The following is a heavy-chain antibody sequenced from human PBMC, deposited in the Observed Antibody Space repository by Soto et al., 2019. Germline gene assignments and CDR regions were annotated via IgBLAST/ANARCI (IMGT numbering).Heavy chain of an antibody. CDR1: GGSISSSSYY. CDR2: IYYSGST. Sequence: SETLSLTCTVSGGSISSSSYYWGWIRQPPGKGLEWIGSIYYSGSTYYNPSLKSRVTISVDTSKNQFSLKLSSVTAADTAVYYCARSLITMVPGADWGQGTLVTVSS. D-gene: IGHD3-10*01. J-gene: IGHJ4*02. CDR3: ARSLITMVPGAD. V-gene: IGHV4-39*01.